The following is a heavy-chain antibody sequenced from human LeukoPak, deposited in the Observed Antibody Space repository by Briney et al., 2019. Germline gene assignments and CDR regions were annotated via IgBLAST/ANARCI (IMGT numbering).Heavy chain of an antibody. D-gene: IGHD6-19*01. CDR2: ISSSSSYI. CDR1: GFTFSSYS. Sequence: PGGSLRLSCAASGFTFSSYSMNWVRQAPGKGLEWVSSISSSSSYIYYADSVKGRFTISRDNAKNSLYLQMNSLRAEDTAVYYWARDYYSSGWYGLIDYWGQGTLVTVSS. CDR3: ARDYYSSGWYGLIDY. V-gene: IGHV3-21*01. J-gene: IGHJ4*02.